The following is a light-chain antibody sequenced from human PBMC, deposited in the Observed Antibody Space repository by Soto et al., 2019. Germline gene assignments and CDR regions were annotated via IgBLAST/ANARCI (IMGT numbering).Light chain of an antibody. Sequence: QSALTQPASVSGSPGQSITISCTGTSGDIGSYNRVSWYQQHPGKAPKLIIYEVTDRPSGVSNRCSGSKSGNTASLTISRLQAEAEAEYYCSSYTNINTRACVFGTGTKLTV. V-gene: IGLV2-14*01. CDR1: SGDIGSYNR. CDR2: EVT. J-gene: IGLJ1*01. CDR3: SSYTNINTRACV.